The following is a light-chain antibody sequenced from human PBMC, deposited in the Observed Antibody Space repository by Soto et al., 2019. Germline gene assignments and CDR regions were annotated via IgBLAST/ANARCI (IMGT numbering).Light chain of an antibody. CDR2: EVS. CDR1: YSLIHSDGDTY. V-gene: IGKV2-30*02. J-gene: IGKJ1*01. CDR3: MQGTHWPWT. Sequence: EVVMTQSPLSLPVTLGQPASISCRSSYSLIHSDGDTYLNWFQQRPGQSPRRLIYEVSNRDSGVPDRFTGSGSGTDFTVKISRVEAEDVGIYYCMQGTHWPWTFGQGTEVEIK.